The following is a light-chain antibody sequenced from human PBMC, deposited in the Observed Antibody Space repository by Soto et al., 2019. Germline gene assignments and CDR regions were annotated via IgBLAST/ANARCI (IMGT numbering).Light chain of an antibody. CDR2: DAS. J-gene: IGKJ5*01. CDR1: QIISSTY. V-gene: IGKV3D-20*02. Sequence: DIVLTQSPGTLSLSPGERATLSCRASQIISSTYLGWYQQKPDQTPRLLIYDASSRATGIPARFSGSGSGTDFTLTISSLEPEDFAVYYCHHRGNGITFGQGTRLEIK. CDR3: HHRGNGIT.